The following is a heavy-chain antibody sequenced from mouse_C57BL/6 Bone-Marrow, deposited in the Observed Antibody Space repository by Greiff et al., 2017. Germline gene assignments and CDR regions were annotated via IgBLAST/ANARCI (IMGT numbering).Heavy chain of an antibody. Sequence: QVHVKQSGAELVRPGASVTLSCKASGYTFTDYEMHWVKQTPVHGLEWIGAIDPETGGTAYNQKFKGKAILTADKSSSTAYMELRSLTSEDSAVYYCTRGWFHDYWGQGTTLTVSS. J-gene: IGHJ2*01. CDR2: IDPETGGT. CDR3: TRGWFHDY. D-gene: IGHD1-1*02. CDR1: GYTFTDYE. V-gene: IGHV1-15*01.